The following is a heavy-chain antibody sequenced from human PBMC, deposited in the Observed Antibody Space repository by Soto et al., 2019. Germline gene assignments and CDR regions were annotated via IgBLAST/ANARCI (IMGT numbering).Heavy chain of an antibody. D-gene: IGHD2-21*02. CDR3: TRDGQGLGRLSVFEY. CDR1: GFNVNSYY. J-gene: IGHJ4*02. Sequence: GGSLRLSCAASGFNVNSYYMTCVSQTPGKGLEWVASSYSGENPYYAGSVRDRFNISSDKSKNTLYFQLSSLRIEDTAVYYCTRDGQGLGRLSVFEYWGQGVMVTGSS. V-gene: IGHV3-53*01. CDR2: SYSGENP.